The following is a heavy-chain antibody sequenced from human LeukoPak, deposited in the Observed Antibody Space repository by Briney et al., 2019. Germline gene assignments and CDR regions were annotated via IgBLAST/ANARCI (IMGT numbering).Heavy chain of an antibody. CDR2: ISPYNDNT. CDR3: ARGTVNYDILTGYSNWFDP. D-gene: IGHD3-9*01. V-gene: IGHV1-18*01. Sequence: GASVKVSCKTSGYSFIHYPIIWVRQAPGQGPEWMGWISPYNDNTKYAEVFQGRVSMTTDTYTSTAYMELRSLRSDDTAVYYCARGTVNYDILTGYSNWFDPWGQGTLVTVSS. J-gene: IGHJ5*02. CDR1: GYSFIHYP.